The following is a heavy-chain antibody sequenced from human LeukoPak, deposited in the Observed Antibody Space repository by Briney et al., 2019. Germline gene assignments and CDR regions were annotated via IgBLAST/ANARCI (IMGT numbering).Heavy chain of an antibody. CDR2: ISSSGSTI. V-gene: IGHV3-11*01. Sequence: GGSLRLSCAASGFTFSDYYISWIRQAPGKGLEWVSYISSSGSTIYYADSVKGRFTISRDNAKNSLYLQMNSLRAEDTAVYYCARGGCSTSCYETYYYYYYMDVWGKGTTVTVSS. CDR1: GFTFSDYY. CDR3: ARGGCSTSCYETYYYYYYMDV. D-gene: IGHD2-2*01. J-gene: IGHJ6*03.